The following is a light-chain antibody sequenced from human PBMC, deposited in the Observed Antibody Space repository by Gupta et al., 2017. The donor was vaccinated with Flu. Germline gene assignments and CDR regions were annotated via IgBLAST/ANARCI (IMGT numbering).Light chain of an antibody. CDR3: QVWDTSSDHWV. CDR2: DDS. CDR1: NIGSKS. Sequence: SYVLTQTPSVSVAPGQTARISCGGDNIGSKSVHWYQQDSGQAPVLVVYDDSARPSGIPERFSGSNSGNTATLTISRVEAGDEAHYYCQVWDTSSDHWVFGGGTKLTVL. V-gene: IGLV3-21*02. J-gene: IGLJ3*02.